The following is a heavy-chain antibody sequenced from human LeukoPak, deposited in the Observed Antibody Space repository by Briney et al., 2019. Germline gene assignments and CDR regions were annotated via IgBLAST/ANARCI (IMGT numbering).Heavy chain of an antibody. D-gene: IGHD4-11*01. CDR1: GYSISSGYY. J-gene: IGHJ4*02. Sequence: SETLSLTCTVSGYSISSGYYWGWIRQPPGKGLEWIGSIYHSGSTYYNPSLKSRVTISVDTSKNQFSLKLSSVTAAGTAVYYCARDSYSNYIFDYWGQGTLVTVSS. CDR3: ARDSYSNYIFDY. V-gene: IGHV4-38-2*02. CDR2: IYHSGST.